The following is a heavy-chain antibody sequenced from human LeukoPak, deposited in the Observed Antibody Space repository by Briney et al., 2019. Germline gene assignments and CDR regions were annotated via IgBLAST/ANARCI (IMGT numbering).Heavy chain of an antibody. CDR1: GYTFHTYW. J-gene: IGHJ3*01. D-gene: IGHD3/OR15-3a*01. Sequence: GESLKISCKGSGYTFHTYWIAWVRQMPGKGLEWMGVIYPDDSTTRYSPSFQGQVTFSVDKSINTAYLQWGSLKASDTALYYCAIEDSSPPSVFGLDAFDVWGQGTMVTVSS. CDR3: AIEDSSPPSVFGLDAFDV. CDR2: IYPDDSTT. V-gene: IGHV5-51*01.